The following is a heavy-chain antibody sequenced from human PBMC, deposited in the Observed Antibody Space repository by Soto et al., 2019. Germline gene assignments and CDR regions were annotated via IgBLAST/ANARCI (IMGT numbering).Heavy chain of an antibody. CDR1: GYSFTSYW. CDR2: IYPSDSDT. D-gene: IGHD3-16*01. Sequence: PGESLKISCKGSGYSFTSYWIGWVRQMPGKGLEWMGIIYPSDSDTRYSPSFQGQVTISADKSISTAYLQWSSLKASDTAMYYCAAQGEIVGDAFDIWGQGTMVTVSS. CDR3: AAQGEIVGDAFDI. J-gene: IGHJ3*02. V-gene: IGHV5-51*01.